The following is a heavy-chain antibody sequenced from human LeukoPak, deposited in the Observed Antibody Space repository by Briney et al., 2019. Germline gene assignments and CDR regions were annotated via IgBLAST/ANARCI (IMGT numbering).Heavy chain of an antibody. Sequence: PGGSLRLSCAASGFTFSSYGMHWVRQAPGKGLEWVAVISYDGSNKYYADSVKGRFTFSRDISKNTLYLYLQMNSLRAEDTAMYYCAREGYYATIDYWGQGTLVTVSS. D-gene: IGHD3-10*01. CDR2: ISYDGSNK. V-gene: IGHV3-33*01. CDR1: GFTFSSYG. CDR3: AREGYYATIDY. J-gene: IGHJ4*02.